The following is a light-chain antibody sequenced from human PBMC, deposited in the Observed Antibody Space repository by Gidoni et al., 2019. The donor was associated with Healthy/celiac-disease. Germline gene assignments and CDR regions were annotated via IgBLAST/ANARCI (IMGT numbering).Light chain of an antibody. J-gene: IGKJ2*01. CDR1: QSVLYSSNTKNY. V-gene: IGKV4-1*01. Sequence: DIVMTQSPDPLAVSLGERATINCKSSQSVLYSSNTKNYLAWYQQKPGQPPKLLIYWASTRESGVPDRFSGSGSGTDFTLTISSLQAEDVAVYYCQQYYSTPRTFGQGTKLEIK. CDR3: QQYYSTPRT. CDR2: WAS.